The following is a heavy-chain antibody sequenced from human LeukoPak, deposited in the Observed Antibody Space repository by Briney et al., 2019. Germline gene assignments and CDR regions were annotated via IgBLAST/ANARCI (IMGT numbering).Heavy chain of an antibody. J-gene: IGHJ4*02. CDR3: ARGGYGDYGDPFDY. V-gene: IGHV4-34*01. CDR1: GGSFSGYY. Sequence: SETLSLTCAVCGGSFSGYYWSWIRQPPGKGLEWIGEINHSGSTNYNPSLKSRVTISVDTSKNQFSLKLSSVTAADTAVYYCARGGYGDYGDPFDYWGQGTLVTVSS. D-gene: IGHD4-17*01. CDR2: INHSGST.